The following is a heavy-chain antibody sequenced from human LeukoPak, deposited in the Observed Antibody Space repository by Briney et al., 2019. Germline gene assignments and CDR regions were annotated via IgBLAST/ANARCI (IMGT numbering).Heavy chain of an antibody. V-gene: IGHV3-7*05. CDR3: ARDRYYYYGMDV. Sequence: GGSLRLSCAASGFTFSSYWMSWVRQAPGKGLEWVANIKQEGREKYYVDSVKGRFTISRDNAKNSLELQMNSVRAEDTAVYYCARDRYYYYGMDVWGQGTTVTVSS. CDR2: IKQEGREK. J-gene: IGHJ6*02. CDR1: GFTFSSYW.